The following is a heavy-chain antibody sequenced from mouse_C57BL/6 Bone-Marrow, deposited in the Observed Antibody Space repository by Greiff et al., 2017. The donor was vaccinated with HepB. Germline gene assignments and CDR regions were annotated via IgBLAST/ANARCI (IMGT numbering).Heavy chain of an antibody. CDR1: GYAFSSSW. V-gene: IGHV1-82*01. J-gene: IGHJ3*01. Sequence: QVQLQQSGPELVKPGASVKISCKASGYAFSSSWMNWVKQRPGKGLEWIGRIYPGDGDTNYNGKFKGKATLTADKSSSTAYMQLSSLTSEDSAVYFCARMGTIYGSSCAGAWFAYWGQGTLVTVSA. CDR2: IYPGDGDT. CDR3: ARMGTIYGSSCAGAWFAY. D-gene: IGHD1-1*01.